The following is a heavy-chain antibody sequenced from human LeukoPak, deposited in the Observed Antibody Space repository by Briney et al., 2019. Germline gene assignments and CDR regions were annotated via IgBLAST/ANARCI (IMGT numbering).Heavy chain of an antibody. V-gene: IGHV1-2*06. CDR3: AKDHAVAGTSNWFDP. J-gene: IGHJ5*02. CDR2: INPNSGGT. Sequence: VASVKVSCKASGYTFTGYYMHWVRQAPGQGLEWMGRINPNSGGTNYAQKFQGRVTMTRDTSISTAYMELSRPRSDDTAVYYCAKDHAVAGTSNWFDPWGQGTLVTVSS. CDR1: GYTFTGYY. D-gene: IGHD6-19*01.